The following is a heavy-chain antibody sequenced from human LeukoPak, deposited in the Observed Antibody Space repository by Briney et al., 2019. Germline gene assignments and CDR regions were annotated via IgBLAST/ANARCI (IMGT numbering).Heavy chain of an antibody. CDR2: INHSGST. D-gene: IGHD2-2*01. J-gene: IGHJ4*02. Sequence: PSETLSLTCTVSGGSISTSSYYWGWIRQPPGKGLEWIGEINHSGSTNYNPSLKSRVTISVDTSKNQFSLKLSSVTAADTAVYYCARTADPEGHFDYWGQGTLVTVSS. V-gene: IGHV4-39*07. CDR3: ARTADPEGHFDY. CDR1: GGSISTSSYY.